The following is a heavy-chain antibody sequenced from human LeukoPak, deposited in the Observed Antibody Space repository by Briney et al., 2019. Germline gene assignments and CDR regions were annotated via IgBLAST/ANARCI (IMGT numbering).Heavy chain of an antibody. CDR1: GDSVSSNSAA. CDR2: THYRSKGYN. CDR3: ARDTLDSSGYCPLDY. Sequence: SQTLSLTCAISGDSVSSNSAAWNWIRQSPSRGLEWLGRTHYRSKGYNDYAVSVKGRITSNPDTAKNQVPRHVNSVTPEATAVYYCARDTLDSSGYCPLDYWGQGTLVTVSS. J-gene: IGHJ4*02. V-gene: IGHV6-1*01. D-gene: IGHD3-22*01.